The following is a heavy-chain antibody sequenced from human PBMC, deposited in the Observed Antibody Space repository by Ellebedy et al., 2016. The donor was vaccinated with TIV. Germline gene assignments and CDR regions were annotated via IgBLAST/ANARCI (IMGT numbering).Heavy chain of an antibody. CDR1: GFTFSSYA. V-gene: IGHV3-23*01. Sequence: GESLKISCAASGFTFSSYAMSWVRQAPGKGLEWVSAISGSGGSTYYADSVKGRFTISRDNSKNTLYLQMNSLRAEDTAVYYCANSDRSSGWYSGYYYYMDVWGKGTTVTVSS. D-gene: IGHD6-19*01. CDR2: ISGSGGST. J-gene: IGHJ6*03. CDR3: ANSDRSSGWYSGYYYYMDV.